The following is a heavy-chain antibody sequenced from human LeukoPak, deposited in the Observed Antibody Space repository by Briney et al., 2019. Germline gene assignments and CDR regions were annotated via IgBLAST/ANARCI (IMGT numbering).Heavy chain of an antibody. J-gene: IGHJ4*02. Sequence: GGSLSPACAASGFTFTDYTINWVRQVPGKGLEWVSSISTSSTLYYADSVKGRFTVSRDNVKNSVYLQTNSLRAEDTAVYYCARDRSYVGFDNWGQGTLVTVSS. CDR3: ARDRSYVGFDN. CDR2: ISTSSTL. CDR1: GFTFTDYT. V-gene: IGHV3-69-1*01. D-gene: IGHD4-23*01.